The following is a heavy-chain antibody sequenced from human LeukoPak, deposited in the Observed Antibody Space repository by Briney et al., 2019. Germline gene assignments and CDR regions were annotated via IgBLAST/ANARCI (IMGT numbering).Heavy chain of an antibody. CDR1: GYTFTSYG. Sequence: ASVKVSCKASGYTFTSYGISWVRQAPGQGLEWMGWISAYNGNTNYAQKLQGRVTMTTDTSTSTAYMELRSLRSDDTAVYYCATLGVLLWFGEDRNWFDPWGQGTLVTVSS. D-gene: IGHD3-10*01. CDR3: ATLGVLLWFGEDRNWFDP. V-gene: IGHV1-18*01. CDR2: ISAYNGNT. J-gene: IGHJ5*02.